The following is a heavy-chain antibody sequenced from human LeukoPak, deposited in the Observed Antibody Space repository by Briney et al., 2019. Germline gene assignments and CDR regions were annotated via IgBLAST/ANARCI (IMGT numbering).Heavy chain of an antibody. J-gene: IGHJ4*02. V-gene: IGHV3-21*01. CDR3: ARLQWETPDY. CDR2: ISSSGSYI. CDR1: GFPFTSHS. D-gene: IGHD1-26*01. Sequence: LGGSLRLSCAASGFPFTSHSMNWVRQAPGKGLEWVSSISSSGSYIHYADSLKGRFIISRDNAKNSLYLQMNSLRAEDTAVYYCARLQWETPDYWGQGTLVTVSS.